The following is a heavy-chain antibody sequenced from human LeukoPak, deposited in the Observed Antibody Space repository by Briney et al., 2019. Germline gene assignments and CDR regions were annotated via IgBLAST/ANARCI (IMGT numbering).Heavy chain of an antibody. Sequence: PSETLSLTCTVSGVSISGYYWSWIRQPAGKGLEWIGRIYTSGNTNYNPSLRSRVTMSLDTSKSQFSLKLSSVTAADTAVYYCARDGAGTSGLFDPWGPGNLVTV. D-gene: IGHD6-13*01. CDR3: ARDGAGTSGLFDP. CDR1: GVSISGYY. J-gene: IGHJ5*02. CDR2: IYTSGNT. V-gene: IGHV4-4*07.